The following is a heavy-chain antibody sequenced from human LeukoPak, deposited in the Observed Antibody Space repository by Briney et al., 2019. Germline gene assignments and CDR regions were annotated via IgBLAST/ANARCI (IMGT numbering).Heavy chain of an antibody. J-gene: IGHJ4*02. Sequence: ASVKVSCKASGYTFTSYDINWARQATGQGLEWMGWMNPNSGNTGYAQKFQDRVTITRDTSASTAYMELSSLRSEDTAVYYCASSRGYDVGGYFDYWGQGTLVTVSS. CDR3: ASSRGYDVGGYFDY. D-gene: IGHD5-12*01. CDR1: GYTFTSYD. V-gene: IGHV1-8*01. CDR2: MNPNSGNT.